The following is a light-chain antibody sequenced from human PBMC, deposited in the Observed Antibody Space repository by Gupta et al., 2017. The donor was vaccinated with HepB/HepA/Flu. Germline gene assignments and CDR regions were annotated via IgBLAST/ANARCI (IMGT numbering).Light chain of an antibody. Sequence: QSVVTQPPSVSEAPRQRVTISCPGSWSNIGDNTVNWYQQLPGKAPKLLIYYDDLLPSGVSDRFSGSKSGTSASLTISGLQSEDEADDYCAAWDDSLNGLVFGGGTKLTVL. V-gene: IGLV1-36*01. CDR1: WSNIGDNT. CDR3: AAWDDSLNGLV. CDR2: YDD. J-gene: IGLJ3*02.